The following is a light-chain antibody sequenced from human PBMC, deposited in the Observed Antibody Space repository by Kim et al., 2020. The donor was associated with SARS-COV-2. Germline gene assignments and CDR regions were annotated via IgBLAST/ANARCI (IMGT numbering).Light chain of an antibody. CDR3: SSYAGSNVLV. V-gene: IGLV2-8*01. CDR1: SSDVGGYNS. Sequence: QSVLTQPPSASGSPGQSVTISCTGTSSDVGGYNSVSWYQHHPGKAPKLMIFEVNKRPSGVPDRFSGSKSGSTASLTVSGLQAEDEADYYCSSYAGSNVLVFGGGTKLTVL. CDR2: EVN. J-gene: IGLJ2*01.